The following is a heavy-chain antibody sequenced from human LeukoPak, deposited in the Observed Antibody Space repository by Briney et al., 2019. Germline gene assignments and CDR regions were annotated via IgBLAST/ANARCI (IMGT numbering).Heavy chain of an antibody. Sequence: GGSLRLSCAASGFTVSSNYMSWVRQAPGKGLEWVSVIYSGGSTYYADSVKGRFTISRDNSKNTLYLQMNSLRAEDTAVYYCASLMVRGLTDYWGQGTLVTVSS. CDR3: ASLMVRGLTDY. CDR2: IYSGGST. V-gene: IGHV3-53*01. J-gene: IGHJ4*02. CDR1: GFTVSSNY. D-gene: IGHD3-10*01.